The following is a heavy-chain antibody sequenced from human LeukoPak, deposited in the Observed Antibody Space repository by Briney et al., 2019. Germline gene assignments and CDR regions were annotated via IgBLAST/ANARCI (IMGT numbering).Heavy chain of an antibody. Sequence: ASVRVSCKASGYTFTSYDINWVRQATGQGLEWMGWMNPNSGNTGYAQKFQGRVTMTRNTSISTAYMELSSLRSEDTAVYYCARGPYYYYYMDVWGKGTTVTVSS. J-gene: IGHJ6*03. V-gene: IGHV1-8*01. CDR3: ARGPYYYYYMDV. CDR2: MNPNSGNT. CDR1: GYTFTSYD.